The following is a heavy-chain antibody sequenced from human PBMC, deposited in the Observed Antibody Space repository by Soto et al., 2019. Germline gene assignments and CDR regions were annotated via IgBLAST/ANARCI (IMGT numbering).Heavy chain of an antibody. CDR2: IYWDDDK. J-gene: IGHJ4*02. Sequence: QITLNESGPTVVKPTETLTLTCTFSGFSLHTSGVGVGWVRQSPGKAPEWLAFIYWDDDKRYSTSLKSRLTITKDTSKNQVVLTMATVEPADTATYYCAHRVLRAVFVLVTTTEIYFDFWGQGTTVVVSS. V-gene: IGHV2-5*02. CDR3: AHRVLRAVFVLVTTTEIYFDF. CDR1: GFSLHTSGVG. D-gene: IGHD3-3*01.